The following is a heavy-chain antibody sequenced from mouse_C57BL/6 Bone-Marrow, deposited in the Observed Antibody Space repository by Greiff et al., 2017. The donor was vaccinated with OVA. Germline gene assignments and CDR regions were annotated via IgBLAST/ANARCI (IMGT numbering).Heavy chain of an antibody. CDR3: ATDY. CDR2: IYPSDSET. J-gene: IGHJ2*01. CDR1: GYTFTRYW. V-gene: IGHV1-61*01. Sequence: QVQLQQPGAELVRPGSSVKLSCKASGYTFTRYWVDWVTQRPGHGLEWIGNIYPSDSETHYNQEFKDKATLTVDKSSSTAYLQLSSLTSEDSAVYYCATDYWGQGTTLTVSS.